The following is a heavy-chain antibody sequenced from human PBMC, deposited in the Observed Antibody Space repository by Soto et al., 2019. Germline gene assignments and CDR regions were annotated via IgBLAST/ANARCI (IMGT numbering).Heavy chain of an antibody. Sequence: ASVAVSWPDSGSTFNRSESNLVRQATAQGLEWMGWMNPNSGNTGYAQKFQGRVTMTRNTSISTAYMELSSLRSEDTAVYYCARLSIAARRDWFDPWGQGSLVTVSS. D-gene: IGHD6-6*01. J-gene: IGHJ5*02. CDR3: ARLSIAARRDWFDP. V-gene: IGHV1-8*01. CDR1: GSTFNRSE. CDR2: MNPNSGNT.